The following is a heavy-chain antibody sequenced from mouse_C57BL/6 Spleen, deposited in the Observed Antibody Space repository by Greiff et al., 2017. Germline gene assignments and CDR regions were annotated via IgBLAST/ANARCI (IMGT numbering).Heavy chain of an antibody. Sequence: QVQLKESGAELVRPGASVTLSCKASGYTFTDYEMHWVKQTPVHGLEWIGAIDPETGGTAYNQKFKGKAILTADKSSSTAYMELRSLTSEDSAVYYCTRWLLRFDYWGQGTTLTVSS. CDR2: IDPETGGT. D-gene: IGHD2-3*01. V-gene: IGHV1-15*01. CDR3: TRWLLRFDY. CDR1: GYTFTDYE. J-gene: IGHJ2*01.